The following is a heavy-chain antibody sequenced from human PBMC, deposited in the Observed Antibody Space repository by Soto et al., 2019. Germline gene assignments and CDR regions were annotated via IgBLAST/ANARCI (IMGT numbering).Heavy chain of an antibody. CDR3: ARRKGVIPSSSLDV. J-gene: IGHJ6*02. CDR2: ISSNGGST. Sequence: EVQLVESGGGLGQPGGSLRLSCAASGFTFSSYAMHWVRPAPGKGLEYVSAISSNGGSTYYANSVRGRFTISRDQSSNTLSLQMGSLRAEDMAVYYCARRKGVIPSSSLDVWCSGTTVTVSS. CDR1: GFTFSSYA. V-gene: IGHV3-64*01. D-gene: IGHD2-21*01.